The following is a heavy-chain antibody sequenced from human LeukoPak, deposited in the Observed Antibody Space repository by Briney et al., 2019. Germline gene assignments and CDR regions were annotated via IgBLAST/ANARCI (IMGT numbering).Heavy chain of an antibody. V-gene: IGHV1-18*01. CDR1: GYTFTSYG. J-gene: IGHJ4*02. CDR2: ISTYDGNT. D-gene: IGHD2-2*02. Sequence: ASVKVSCKASGYTFTSYGITWVRQAPGQGLEWMGWISTYDGNTNYAQKLQDRGTMTTETSTSTAYMELRSLRSDDTAVYYCASWAGYCSSANCYTTSLDYWGQGTLVSVSS. CDR3: ASWAGYCSSANCYTTSLDY.